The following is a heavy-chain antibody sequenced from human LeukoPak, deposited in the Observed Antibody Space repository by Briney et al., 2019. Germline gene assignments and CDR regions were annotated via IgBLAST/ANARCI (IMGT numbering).Heavy chain of an antibody. J-gene: IGHJ4*02. CDR3: ARGTTFPDY. Sequence: GGSLRLSCAASGFTFNNYNMNWVRQAPGKGLEWVSYISSGSSTIYYADSVKGRFTISRDNAKNSLYLQMNSLRAEDTAVYYCARGTTFPDYWGQGTLVTVSS. V-gene: IGHV3-48*01. D-gene: IGHD4-17*01. CDR1: GFTFNNYN. CDR2: ISSGSSTI.